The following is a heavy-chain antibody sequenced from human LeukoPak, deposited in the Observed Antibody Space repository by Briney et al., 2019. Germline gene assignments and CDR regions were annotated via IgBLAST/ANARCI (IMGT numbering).Heavy chain of an antibody. CDR3: ARALHPRIAVAGPFDY. Sequence: GGSLRLSCAASGFTLSNYWMSWVRQAPGKGLGWVANIKQDGSEKYYVDSVKGRFTISRDNAKNSLYLQMNSLRAEDTAVYYCARALHPRIAVAGPFDYWGQGTLVTVSS. D-gene: IGHD6-19*01. J-gene: IGHJ4*02. CDR2: IKQDGSEK. V-gene: IGHV3-7*01. CDR1: GFTLSNYW.